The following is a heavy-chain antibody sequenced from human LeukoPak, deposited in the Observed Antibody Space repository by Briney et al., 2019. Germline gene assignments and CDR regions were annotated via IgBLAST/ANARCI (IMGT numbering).Heavy chain of an antibody. CDR2: ISYDGGNK. J-gene: IGHJ4*02. CDR1: GFTFSSYG. D-gene: IGHD5-18*01. CDR3: AKEEGDSYGIDY. V-gene: IGHV3-30*18. Sequence: GRSLRLSCAASGFTFSSYGMHWVRQAPGKGLEWVAVISYDGGNKYYADSVKGRFTISRDNSKNTLYLQMNSLRAEDTAVYYCAKEEGDSYGIDYWGQGTLVTVSS.